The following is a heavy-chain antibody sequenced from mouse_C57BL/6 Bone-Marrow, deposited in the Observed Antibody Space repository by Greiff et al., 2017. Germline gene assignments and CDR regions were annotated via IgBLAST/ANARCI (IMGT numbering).Heavy chain of an antibody. Sequence: VQLKESGAELVRPGASVKLSCTASGFNIKDDYMHWVKQRTEQGLEWIGWIDPENGDTEYASKFQGKATITADTSSNTAYLQLSSLTSEDTAVYYGTTDSSGYGYWGQGTTLTVSS. V-gene: IGHV14-4*01. CDR1: GFNIKDDY. D-gene: IGHD3-2*02. CDR3: TTDSSGYGY. J-gene: IGHJ2*01. CDR2: IDPENGDT.